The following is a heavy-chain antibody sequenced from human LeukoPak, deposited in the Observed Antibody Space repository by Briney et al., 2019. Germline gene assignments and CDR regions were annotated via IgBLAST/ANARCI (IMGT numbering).Heavy chain of an antibody. CDR1: GGTFSSYA. V-gene: IGHV1-69*13. J-gene: IGHJ4*02. CDR3: ARDRDYYDSSGYYPFDY. CDR2: IIPIFGTA. D-gene: IGHD3-22*01. Sequence: SVKVFCKASGGTFSSYAISWVRQAPGQGLEWMGGIIPIFGTANYAQKFQGRVTITADESTSTAYMELSSLRSEDTAVYYCARDRDYYDSSGYYPFDYWGQGTLVTVSS.